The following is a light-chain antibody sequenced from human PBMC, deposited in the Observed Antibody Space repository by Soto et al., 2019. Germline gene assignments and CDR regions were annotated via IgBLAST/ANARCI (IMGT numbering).Light chain of an antibody. CDR2: GAS. J-gene: IGKJ1*01. V-gene: IGKV3-20*01. Sequence: EIVLTQSPGTVSLSPGERATLSCRASQSVSSNYLAWYQQKPGQAPRLLIYGASSRATGIPDRFSGSGSGTDFTLTISRLEPEDFVVYYCQQYGGLHRTFGQGTKVEIK. CDR1: QSVSSNY. CDR3: QQYGGLHRT.